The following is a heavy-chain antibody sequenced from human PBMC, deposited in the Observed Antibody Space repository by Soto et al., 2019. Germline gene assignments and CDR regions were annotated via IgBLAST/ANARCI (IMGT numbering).Heavy chain of an antibody. CDR2: ISYDGSNK. CDR3: ARADAYYYDSSGQNWFDP. V-gene: IGHV3-30-3*01. D-gene: IGHD3-22*01. CDR1: GFTFSSYA. Sequence: GGSLRLSCAASGFTFSSYAMHWVRQAPGKGLEWVAVISYDGSNKYYADSVKGRFTISRDNSKNTPYLQMNSLRAEDTAVYYCARADAYYYDSSGQNWFDPWGQGTLVTVSS. J-gene: IGHJ5*02.